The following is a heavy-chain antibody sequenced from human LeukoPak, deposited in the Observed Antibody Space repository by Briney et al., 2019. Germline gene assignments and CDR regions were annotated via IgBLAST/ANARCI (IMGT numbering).Heavy chain of an antibody. Sequence: GGSLRLSCAASGFTFSSYSMNWVRQAPGKGLEWVSSISSSTTTIYYADSVKGRFTISRDNAKNSLYLQMNSLRAEDTAVYYCARDQGYYIPDYWGQGTLVTVSS. CDR2: ISSSTTTI. V-gene: IGHV3-48*01. J-gene: IGHJ4*02. CDR3: ARDQGYYIPDY. CDR1: GFTFSSYS. D-gene: IGHD3-3*01.